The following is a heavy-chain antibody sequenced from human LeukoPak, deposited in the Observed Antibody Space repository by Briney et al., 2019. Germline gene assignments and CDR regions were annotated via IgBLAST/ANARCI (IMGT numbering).Heavy chain of an antibody. CDR3: ARVYGDHYGSGVIDY. Sequence: GASVKVSCKASGYIFTGYYMHWVRQAPGQGLEWMGWINPNSGGTNYAQKFQGRVTMTRDTSISTAYMEVSRLRSDDTAVYYCARVYGDHYGSGVIDYWGQGTLVTVSS. CDR2: INPNSGGT. J-gene: IGHJ4*02. CDR1: GYIFTGYY. V-gene: IGHV1-2*02. D-gene: IGHD3-10*01.